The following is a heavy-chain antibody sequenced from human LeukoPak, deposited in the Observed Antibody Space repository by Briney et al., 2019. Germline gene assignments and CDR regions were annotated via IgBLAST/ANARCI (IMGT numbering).Heavy chain of an antibody. CDR3: ARRDYDSWSHDY. CDR2: IYYSGST. Sequence: QPSETLSLTCTVSGGSISSSSYYWGWIRQPPGKGLEWIGSIYYSGSTYYNPSLKSRVTISVDTSKNQFSLKLSSVTAADTAVYYCARRDYDSWSHDYWGQGTLVTVSS. J-gene: IGHJ4*02. D-gene: IGHD3-3*01. V-gene: IGHV4-39*01. CDR1: GGSISSSSYY.